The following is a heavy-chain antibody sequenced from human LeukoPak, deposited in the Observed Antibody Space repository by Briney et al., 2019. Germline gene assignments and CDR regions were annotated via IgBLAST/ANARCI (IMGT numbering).Heavy chain of an antibody. CDR2: IIPILGIA. D-gene: IGHD6-13*01. V-gene: IGHV1-69*04. CDR3: ARPKAAADYYCYYGMDV. Sequence: SVKVSCKASGGTFSSYAISWVRQAPGQGLEWMGRIIPILGIANYAQKFQGRVTITADKSTSTAYMELSSLRSEDTAVYYCARPKAAADYYCYYGMDVWGQGTTVTVSS. CDR1: GGTFSSYA. J-gene: IGHJ6*02.